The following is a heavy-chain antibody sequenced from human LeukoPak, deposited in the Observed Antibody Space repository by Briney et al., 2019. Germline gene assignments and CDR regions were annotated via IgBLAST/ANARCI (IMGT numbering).Heavy chain of an antibody. J-gene: IGHJ4*02. CDR1: GGSISSSSYY. D-gene: IGHD3-22*01. CDR3: ARGRYYYDSSGYAYFDY. CDR2: IYYSGST. V-gene: IGHV4-39*01. Sequence: PSETLSLTCTVSGGSISSSSYYWGWIRQPPGRGLEWIGSIYYSGSTYYNPSLKSRVTISVDTSKIQFSLQLSSVTAADTAVYYCARGRYYYDSSGYAYFDYWGQGTLVTVSS.